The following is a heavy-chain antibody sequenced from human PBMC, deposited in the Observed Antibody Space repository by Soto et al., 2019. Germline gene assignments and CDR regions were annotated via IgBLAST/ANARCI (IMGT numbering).Heavy chain of an antibody. V-gene: IGHV3-9*01. Sequence: EVQLVESGGGLVQPGRSLILSCAASGFTFDDYAMHWVRQAPGKGLEWVSGISWNSGSIGYADSVKGRFTISRDNAKNSLYLQMNSLRAEDTALYYCAKDTPLRSADPYDAFDIWGQGTMVTVSS. CDR2: ISWNSGSI. CDR3: AKDTPLRSADPYDAFDI. J-gene: IGHJ3*02. D-gene: IGHD3-3*01. CDR1: GFTFDDYA.